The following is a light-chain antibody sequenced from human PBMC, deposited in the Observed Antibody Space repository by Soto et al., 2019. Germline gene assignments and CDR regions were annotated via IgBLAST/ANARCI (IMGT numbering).Light chain of an antibody. J-gene: IGLJ1*01. Sequence: QSVLTQPASVSGSPGQSITISCTGTSSDVGTYNYVSWYQHHPGKAPKLIIYEVSNRPSGVSNRFSGSKSGSTASLTISGLQAEDEADYHCTSYTRDTALVXGTGTRSPS. CDR2: EVS. CDR1: SSDVGTYNY. CDR3: TSYTRDTALV. V-gene: IGLV2-14*01.